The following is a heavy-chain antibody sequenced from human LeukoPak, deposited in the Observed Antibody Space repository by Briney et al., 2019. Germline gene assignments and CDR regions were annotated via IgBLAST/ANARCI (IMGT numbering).Heavy chain of an antibody. J-gene: IGHJ3*02. V-gene: IGHV1-2*02. CDR2: INPNSGGT. Sequence: ASVKVSCKASGYTFTGYYMHWVRQAPGQGLEWMGWINPNSGGTNYAQKFQGRVTMTRDTSISTAYMELSRLRSDDTAVYYCADFIAVAGTTTDAFDIWGQGTMVTVSS. D-gene: IGHD6-19*01. CDR1: GYTFTGYY. CDR3: ADFIAVAGTTTDAFDI.